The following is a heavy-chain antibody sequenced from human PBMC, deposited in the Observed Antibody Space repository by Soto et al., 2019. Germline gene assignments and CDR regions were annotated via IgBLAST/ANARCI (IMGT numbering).Heavy chain of an antibody. CDR2: IYDYGTT. CDR1: GGSLSSGGYS. J-gene: IGHJ5*02. D-gene: IGHD3-16*01. CDR3: AGGDSNSYSSDWFDP. Sequence: SETLSLTCAVSGGSLSSGGYSWSWIRQPPGKGLEWIGFIYDYGTTFYNPALKSRVTISIDKSKNQFSLEMKSVTAADTAVYYCAGGDSNSYSSDWFDPRGHGTLVTVSS. V-gene: IGHV4-30-2*01.